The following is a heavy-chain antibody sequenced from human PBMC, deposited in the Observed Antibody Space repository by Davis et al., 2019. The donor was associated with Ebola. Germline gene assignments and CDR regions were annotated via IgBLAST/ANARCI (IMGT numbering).Heavy chain of an antibody. CDR2: ISGSGCST. D-gene: IGHD3-3*01. Sequence: PGGSLRPSCPPSGFTFSSHSMNWVRQAPGKGLEWVSAISGSGCSTYYADSVKGRFTIPRDNSKNTLYLQMNSLRAEDTAVYYCAKDQFLEWLSLGGMDVWGQGTTVTVSS. V-gene: IGHV3-23*01. CDR3: AKDQFLEWLSLGGMDV. CDR1: GFTFSSHS. J-gene: IGHJ6*02.